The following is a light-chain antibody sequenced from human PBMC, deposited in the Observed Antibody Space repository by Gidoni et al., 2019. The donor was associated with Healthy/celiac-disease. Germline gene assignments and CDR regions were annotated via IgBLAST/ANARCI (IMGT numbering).Light chain of an antibody. J-gene: IGKJ5*01. Sequence: DIQMTQSPSSLSASVGDRVTITCQASQDISNYLNWYQQKPGKAPKLLIYDASNLETGVPSRFSGXGSGTDFTFTIISLQPEDIATYYCQQYDNXXTFGQGTRLEIK. CDR2: DAS. CDR3: QQYDNXXT. CDR1: QDISNY. V-gene: IGKV1-33*01.